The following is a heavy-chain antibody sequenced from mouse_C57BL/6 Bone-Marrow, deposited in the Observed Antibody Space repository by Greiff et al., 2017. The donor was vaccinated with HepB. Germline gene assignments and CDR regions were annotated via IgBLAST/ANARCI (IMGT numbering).Heavy chain of an antibody. V-gene: IGHV1-19*01. D-gene: IGHD3-2*02. CDR1: GYTFTDYY. CDR2: INPYNGGT. Sequence: EVKLMESGPVLVKPGASVKMSCKASGYTFTDYYMNWVKQSHGKSLEWIGVINPYNGGTSYNQKFKGKATLTVDKSSSTAYMELNSLTSEDSAVYYCARRGQLRLRFAYWGQGTLVTVSA. J-gene: IGHJ3*01. CDR3: ARRGQLRLRFAY.